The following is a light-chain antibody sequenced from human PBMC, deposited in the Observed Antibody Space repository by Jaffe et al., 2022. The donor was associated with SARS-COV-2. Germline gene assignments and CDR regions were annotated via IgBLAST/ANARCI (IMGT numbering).Light chain of an antibody. CDR1: QSLVDSDGNTY. CDR2: KVS. CDR3: MQGTHWPLS. J-gene: IGKJ4*01. Sequence: DVVMTQSPLSLPVTLGQPASISCRSSQSLVDSDGNTYLNWFQQRPGQSPRRLIYKVSNRDSGVPDRFSGSGSGTDFTLKISRVEAEDVGAYYCMQGTHWPLSFGGGTNVEI. V-gene: IGKV2-30*01.